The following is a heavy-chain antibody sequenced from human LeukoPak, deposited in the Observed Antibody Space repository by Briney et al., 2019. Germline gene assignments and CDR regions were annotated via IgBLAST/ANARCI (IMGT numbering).Heavy chain of an antibody. J-gene: IGHJ3*02. CDR2: IYYSGST. Sequence: SETLSLTCTVSGGSISSYYRSWIRQPPGKGLEWIGYIYYSGSTNYNPSLKSRVTISVDTSKNQFSLKLSSVTAADTAVYYCARHCPGSDAFDIWGQGTMVTVSS. CDR1: GGSISSYY. CDR3: ARHCPGSDAFDI. V-gene: IGHV4-59*08. D-gene: IGHD3-10*02.